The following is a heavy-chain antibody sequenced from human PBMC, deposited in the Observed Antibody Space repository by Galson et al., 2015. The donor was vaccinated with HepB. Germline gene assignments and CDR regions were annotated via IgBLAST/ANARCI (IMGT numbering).Heavy chain of an antibody. CDR2: IYYSGST. J-gene: IGHJ4*02. CDR3: ARPDQQWLVSR. CDR1: GGSISSSSYY. Sequence: SETLSLTCTVSGGSISSSSYYWGWIRQPPGKGLEWIGSIYYSGSTYYNPSLKSRVTISVDTSKNQFSLKLSSVTAADTAVYYCARPDQQWLVSRWGQGTLVTVSS. D-gene: IGHD6-19*01. V-gene: IGHV4-39*01.